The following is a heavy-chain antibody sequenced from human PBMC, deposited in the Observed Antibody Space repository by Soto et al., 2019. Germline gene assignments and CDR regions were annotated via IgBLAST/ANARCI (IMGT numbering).Heavy chain of an antibody. CDR3: GGANYYDSSGYYHRYYYYYGMDV. Sequence: QVQLVQSGAEVKKPGSSVKVSCKASGGTFSSYAISWVRQAPGQGLEWMGGIIPIFGTANYAQKFQGRVTSTADESTSTAYMELSSLRSEDTAVYYCGGANYYDSSGYYHRYYYYYGMDVWGQGTTVTVSS. V-gene: IGHV1-69*01. CDR1: GGTFSSYA. D-gene: IGHD3-22*01. J-gene: IGHJ6*02. CDR2: IIPIFGTA.